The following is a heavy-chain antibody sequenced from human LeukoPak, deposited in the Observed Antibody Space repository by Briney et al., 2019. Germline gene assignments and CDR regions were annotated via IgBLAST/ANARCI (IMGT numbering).Heavy chain of an antibody. CDR3: ARTGYSSGWYGGFDY. CDR1: GYTFTTYW. V-gene: IGHV5-51*01. J-gene: IGHJ4*02. Sequence: GESLKISCKASGYTFTTYWIGWVRQLPRKGREWMGVIYRGDSDTRYSPSFQGQVTISADKSISTAYLQWSSLKASDIAMYYCARTGYSSGWYGGFDYWGQGTLVTVSS. D-gene: IGHD6-19*01. CDR2: IYRGDSDT.